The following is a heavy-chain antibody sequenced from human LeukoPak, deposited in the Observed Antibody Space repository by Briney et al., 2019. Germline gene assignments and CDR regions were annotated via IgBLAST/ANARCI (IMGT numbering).Heavy chain of an antibody. D-gene: IGHD1-26*01. CDR1: GGSIRSYY. J-gene: IGHJ4*02. CDR3: ASPVYSLGAGFDY. V-gene: IGHV4-59*12. Sequence: PSETLSLTCTVSGGSIRSYYWSWIRQPPGKGLEWIGSIYYSGSTYYNPSLKSRVTISVDTSKNQFSLKLSSVTAADTAVYYCASPVYSLGAGFDYWGQGTLVTVSS. CDR2: IYYSGST.